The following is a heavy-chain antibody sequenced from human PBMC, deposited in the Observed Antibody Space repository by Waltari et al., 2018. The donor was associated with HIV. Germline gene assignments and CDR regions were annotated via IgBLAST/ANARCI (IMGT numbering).Heavy chain of an antibody. CDR2: IWYDGSNK. CDR3: ARDQVGKAYYYYYGMDV. D-gene: IGHD3-10*01. V-gene: IGHV3-33*01. CDR1: GFPFSSYG. Sequence: QVQLVESGGGVVQPGRSLRLSCAASGFPFSSYGMHWVRQAPGKGLEWVAVIWYDGSNKYYADSVKGRFTISRDNSKNTLYLQMNSLRAEDTAVYYCARDQVGKAYYYYYGMDVWGQGTTVTVSS. J-gene: IGHJ6*02.